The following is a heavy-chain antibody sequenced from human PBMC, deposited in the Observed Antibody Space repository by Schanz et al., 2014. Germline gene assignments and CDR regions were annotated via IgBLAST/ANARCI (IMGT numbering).Heavy chain of an antibody. V-gene: IGHV3-48*01. J-gene: IGHJ4*02. CDR3: VRDSFFAFDY. Sequence: EVQLVESGGGLVQPGGSLRLSCAASGFNFSDYAMCWVRQAPGKGLEWVSYVSRSTPDIYYADSVKGRFTMSRDNAKNSVFLQMNSLRAEDTAVYYCVRDSFFAFDYWGQGTLVTVSS. CDR2: VSRSTPDI. D-gene: IGHD3-3*01. CDR1: GFNFSDYA.